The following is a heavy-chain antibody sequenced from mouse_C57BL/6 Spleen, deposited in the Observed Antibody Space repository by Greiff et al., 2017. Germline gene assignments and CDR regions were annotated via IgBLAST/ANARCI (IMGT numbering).Heavy chain of an antibody. CDR2: IHPNSGST. J-gene: IGHJ3*01. Sequence: QVQLQQPGAELVKPGASVKLSCKASGYTFTSYWMHWVKQRPGQGLEWIGMIHPNSGSTNYNEKFKSKATLTVDKSSSTAYMQLSSLTSEDSAVYYFARTYYGSKEDWFAYWGQGTLVTVSA. CDR3: ARTYYGSKEDWFAY. CDR1: GYTFTSYW. V-gene: IGHV1-64*01. D-gene: IGHD1-1*01.